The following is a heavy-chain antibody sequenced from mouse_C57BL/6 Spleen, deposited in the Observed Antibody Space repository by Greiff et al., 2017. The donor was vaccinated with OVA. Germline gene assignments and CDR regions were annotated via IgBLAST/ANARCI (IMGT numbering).Heavy chain of an antibody. CDR1: GYAFSSYW. CDR3: ARWENEGAMDD. Sequence: QVQLQQSGAELVKPGASVKISCKASGYAFSSYWMHWVKQRPGKGLEWIGQIYPGDGDTNYNGKFKGKATLTADKSSSTAYMQLSSLTSEESAVDFWARWENEGAMDDWGQGTSVTVSS. V-gene: IGHV1-80*01. J-gene: IGHJ4*01. CDR2: IYPGDGDT. D-gene: IGHD4-1*01.